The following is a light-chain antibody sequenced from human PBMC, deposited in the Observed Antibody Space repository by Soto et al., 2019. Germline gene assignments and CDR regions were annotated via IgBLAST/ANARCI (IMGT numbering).Light chain of an antibody. J-gene: IGLJ2*01. CDR2: DVS. CDR3: SSYTTTSTVL. V-gene: IGLV2-14*03. Sequence: QSVLTQPASVSGSPGQSITISCTGTSSDVGGYNSVSWYQQHPGKAPRLMIYDVSNRPSGVSNRFSASKSGNTASLTISGLQAEDEADYYCSSYTTTSTVLFGGGTKVTVL. CDR1: SSDVGGYNS.